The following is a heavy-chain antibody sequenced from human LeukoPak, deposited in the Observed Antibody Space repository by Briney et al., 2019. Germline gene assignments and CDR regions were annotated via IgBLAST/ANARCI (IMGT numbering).Heavy chain of an antibody. V-gene: IGHV3-20*04. CDR1: GFTFSSYS. CDR2: INWSGGST. J-gene: IGHJ3*02. Sequence: SGGSLRLSCAASGFTFSSYSMNWVRQAPGKGLEWVSGINWSGGSTGYADSVKGRFTISRDNAKNSLYLQVSSLRAEDTAWYYCARGQKYYGSGSQTFDIWGQGTMVTVSS. CDR3: ARGQKYYGSGSQTFDI. D-gene: IGHD3-10*01.